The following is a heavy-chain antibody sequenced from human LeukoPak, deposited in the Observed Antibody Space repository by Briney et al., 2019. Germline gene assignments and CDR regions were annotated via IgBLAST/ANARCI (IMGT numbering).Heavy chain of an antibody. D-gene: IGHD2/OR15-2a*01. Sequence: GTSVKVSCKSSGYTFTSYGISWVRQAPGQGLEWMGWISAYNGNTNYAEKLQGRVTMTTDTSTSTAYMGLRSLRSDNTAVNYCARSNLWPTEFDYWGQGTLVTVSS. CDR2: ISAYNGNT. CDR1: GYTFTSYG. CDR3: ARSNLWPTEFDY. V-gene: IGHV1-18*01. J-gene: IGHJ4*02.